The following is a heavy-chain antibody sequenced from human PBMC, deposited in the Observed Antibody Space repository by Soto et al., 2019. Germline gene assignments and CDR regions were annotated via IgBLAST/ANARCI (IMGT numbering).Heavy chain of an antibody. CDR2: IYYSGST. Sequence: QVQLQESGPGLVKPSETLSLTCTVSGGSISSYYWSWIRQPPGKGLEWIGYIYYSGSTNYNPSLKSRVTISVDTSKNQFSLKLSSVTAADTAVYYCARGSGWSSLFDYWGQGTLVTVSS. D-gene: IGHD6-19*01. J-gene: IGHJ4*02. V-gene: IGHV4-59*01. CDR1: GGSISSYY. CDR3: ARGSGWSSLFDY.